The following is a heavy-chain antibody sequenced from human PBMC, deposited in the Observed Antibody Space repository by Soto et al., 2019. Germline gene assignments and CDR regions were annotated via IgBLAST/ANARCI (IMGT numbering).Heavy chain of an antibody. CDR3: AREKYSRCW. D-gene: IGHD6-6*01. CDR2: ISSSGSTI. CDR1: GFSFSDYY. J-gene: IGHJ1*01. V-gene: IGHV3-11*01. Sequence: QVQLVESGGGVVKPGVSLRLSCAASGFSFSDYYMSWIRHAPGEGLECVSYISSSGSTIYYADSVKGRFTISRDNAKNSLYLEMTGLRAEDTAVYYCAREKYSRCWWGQGNLVAVSS.